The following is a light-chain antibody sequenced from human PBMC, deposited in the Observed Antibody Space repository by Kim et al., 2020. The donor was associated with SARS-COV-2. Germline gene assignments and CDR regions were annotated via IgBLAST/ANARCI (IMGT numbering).Light chain of an antibody. CDR3: SSYTSSSTLYV. Sequence: QSFTISCTGTSSDVGGYNYVSWYQQHTGKAPKLMIYDVSNRPSGVSNRFSGSKSGNTASLTISGLQAEDEADYYCSSYTSSSTLYVFGTGTKVTVL. J-gene: IGLJ1*01. V-gene: IGLV2-14*03. CDR2: DVS. CDR1: SSDVGGYNY.